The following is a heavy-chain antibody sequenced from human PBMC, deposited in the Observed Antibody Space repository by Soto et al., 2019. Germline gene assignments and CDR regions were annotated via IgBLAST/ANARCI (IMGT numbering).Heavy chain of an antibody. V-gene: IGHV4-59*01. Sequence: PSETLSLTCTVSGGSISSYYWSWIRQPPGKGLEWIGYIYYSGSTNYNPSLKSRVTISVDTSKNQFSLKLSSVTAADTAVYYCARGRGYYDSSGYYRTHFDYWGQGTLVTVSS. J-gene: IGHJ4*02. D-gene: IGHD3-22*01. CDR2: IYYSGST. CDR3: ARGRGYYDSSGYYRTHFDY. CDR1: GGSISSYY.